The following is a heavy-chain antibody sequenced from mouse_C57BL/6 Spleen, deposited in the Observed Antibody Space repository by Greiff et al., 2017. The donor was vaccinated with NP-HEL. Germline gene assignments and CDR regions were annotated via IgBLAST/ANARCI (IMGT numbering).Heavy chain of an antibody. CDR2: IYPSDSET. CDR1: GYTFTSYW. CDR3: ARSDYGSSYFDY. D-gene: IGHD1-1*01. J-gene: IGHJ2*01. V-gene: IGHV1-61*01. Sequence: QVQLQQPGAELVRPGSSVKLSCKASGYTFTSYWMDWVKQRPGQGLEWIGNIYPSDSETHYNQKFKDKATLTVDKSSSTAYMQLSSLTSEDSAVYYCARSDYGSSYFDYWGQGPTLTVSS.